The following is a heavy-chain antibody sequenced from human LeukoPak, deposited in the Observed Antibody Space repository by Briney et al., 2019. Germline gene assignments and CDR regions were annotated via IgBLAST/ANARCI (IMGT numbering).Heavy chain of an antibody. CDR2: ISSSSTYI. CDR3: ATGDVTGSFDY. CDR1: GFTFSSYR. V-gene: IGHV3-21*01. D-gene: IGHD1-20*01. J-gene: IGHJ4*02. Sequence: GGSLRLSCAASGFTFSSYRMNWVRQAPGKGLEWVSFISSSSTYIYYADSLKGRFTISRDNAKNSLFLQMNSLRAEDTAVYYCATGDVTGSFDYWGQGPLVTVSS.